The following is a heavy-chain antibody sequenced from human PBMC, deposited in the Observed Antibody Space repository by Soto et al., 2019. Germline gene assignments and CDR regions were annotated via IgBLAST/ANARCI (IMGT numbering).Heavy chain of an antibody. CDR2: IVVGSNYT. CDR1: GFTFTSSA. V-gene: IGHV1-58*01. CDR3: AALKGRTVREGEAVDY. D-gene: IGHD4-17*01. J-gene: IGHJ4*02. Sequence: ASVKVSCKASGFTFTSSAVQWVRQARGQRLEWIGWIVVGSNYTNYAQKFQERVTITRDMSTSTAYMELSTLISEDTAVYYCAALKGRTVREGEAVDYWGQGTLVTVSS.